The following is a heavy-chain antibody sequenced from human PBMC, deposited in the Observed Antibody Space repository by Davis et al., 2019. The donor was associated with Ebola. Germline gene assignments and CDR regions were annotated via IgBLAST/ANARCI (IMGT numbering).Heavy chain of an antibody. CDR2: IYNGGSPT. CDR3: ARVGGTSGSFLDC. Sequence: PGGSLRLSCAASGFSFTNYEMNWVRQAPGKGLEWLSYIYNGGSPTYYADSVKGRFTVSRDNTKNSLYLQMTNLSADDSAIYYCARVGGTSGSFLDCWGRGTLVTVSA. D-gene: IGHD1-26*01. CDR1: GFSFTNYE. J-gene: IGHJ4*02. V-gene: IGHV3-48*03.